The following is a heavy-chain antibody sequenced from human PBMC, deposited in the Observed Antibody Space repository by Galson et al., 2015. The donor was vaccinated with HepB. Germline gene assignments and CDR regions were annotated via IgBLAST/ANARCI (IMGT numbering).Heavy chain of an antibody. V-gene: IGHV1-2*02. CDR1: GYTFTGYY. J-gene: IGHJ6*02. CDR2: INPNNAGT. D-gene: IGHD2-2*03. Sequence: SVKVSCKASGYTFTGYYIHWVRQAPGQGLEWMGWINPNNAGTNYAQTFQGRVTMTRDTSTGTAYMDLSSLRSDDTAVYYCARTSRNLGYCTGASCSGLKEYFYYGMDVWGQGTTVIVSS. CDR3: ARTSRNLGYCTGASCSGLKEYFYYGMDV.